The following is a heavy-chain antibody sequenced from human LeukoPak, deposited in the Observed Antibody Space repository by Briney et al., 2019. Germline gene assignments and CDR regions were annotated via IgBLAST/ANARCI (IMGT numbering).Heavy chain of an antibody. J-gene: IGHJ4*02. D-gene: IGHD3-22*01. V-gene: IGHV3-23*01. Sequence: GGSLRLSCAASGFTFSTYAMSWVRQAPGKGLEWVSTVSTSGRSTYYAHSVKGRFTISRDNSKNTLSLQMNSLRAEDTAVYYCAKDSGPYTSGYYGHWGQGTLVTVSS. CDR3: AKDSGPYTSGYYGH. CDR2: VSTSGRST. CDR1: GFTFSTYA.